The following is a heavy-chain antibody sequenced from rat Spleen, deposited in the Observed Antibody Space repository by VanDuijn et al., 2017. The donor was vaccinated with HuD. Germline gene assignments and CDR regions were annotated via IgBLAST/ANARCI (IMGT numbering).Heavy chain of an antibody. CDR1: GFSITSSYR. V-gene: IGHV3-3*01. D-gene: IGHD1-3*01. Sequence: EVQLQESGPGLVKPSQSLSLTCSVTGFSITSSYRWNWIRKFPGNKLEWMGYINNAGSTNYNTSLKSRISVTRDTSKNQFFLQVNSVTTEDTATYYCAKTTVAYYYVMDAWGQGASVTVSS. CDR2: INNAGST. J-gene: IGHJ4*01. CDR3: AKTTVAYYYVMDA.